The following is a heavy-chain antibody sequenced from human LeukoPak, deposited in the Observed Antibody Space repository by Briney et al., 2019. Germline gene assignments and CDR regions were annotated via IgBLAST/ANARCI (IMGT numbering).Heavy chain of an antibody. D-gene: IGHD3-22*01. J-gene: IGHJ3*02. CDR1: GFTFSRYW. Sequence: GGSLRLSCAASGFTFSRYWMSWVRQAPGKRLEWVANIRQDGSEKYYVDSVKGRFTISRDNAKNSLYLQMNSLRAEDTAVYYCARGDYYDSSTYYTDAFDIWGQGTMVTVSS. V-gene: IGHV3-7*01. CDR3: ARGDYYDSSTYYTDAFDI. CDR2: IRQDGSEK.